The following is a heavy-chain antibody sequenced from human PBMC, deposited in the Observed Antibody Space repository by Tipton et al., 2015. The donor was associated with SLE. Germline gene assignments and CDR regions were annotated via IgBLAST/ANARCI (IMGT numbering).Heavy chain of an antibody. CDR1: NFNLDNYV. D-gene: IGHD2-2*02. Sequence: VQLVQSGGGVVQPGGSLRLSCAASNFNLDNYVMHWVRQAPGKGLEWVSLINADDGDTIYADSVKGRFTISADKNSLHLQMNSLRTDDTALYYCVKDSRDYTMDVWGQGTTVTVSS. CDR3: VKDSRDYTMDV. V-gene: IGHV3-43*02. CDR2: INADDGDT. J-gene: IGHJ6*02.